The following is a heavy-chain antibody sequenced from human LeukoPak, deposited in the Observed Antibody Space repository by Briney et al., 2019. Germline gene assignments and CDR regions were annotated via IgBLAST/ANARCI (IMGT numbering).Heavy chain of an antibody. CDR1: GFTFSSYS. CDR3: ARDIRYYYDSSADY. CDR2: ISSSSSYI. V-gene: IGHV3-21*01. D-gene: IGHD3-22*01. J-gene: IGHJ4*02. Sequence: GGSLRLSCAASGFTFSSYSMNWVRQAPGKGLEWVSSISSSSSYIYYADSVKGRFTISRDNAKNSLYLQMNGLRAEDTAVYYCARDIRYYYDSSADYWGQGTLVTVSS.